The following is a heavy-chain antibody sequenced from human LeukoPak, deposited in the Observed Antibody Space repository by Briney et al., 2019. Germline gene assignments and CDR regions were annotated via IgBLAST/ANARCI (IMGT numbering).Heavy chain of an antibody. CDR2: IYTSGST. Sequence: SETLSLTCTVAGGSISSYYWSWIRQPAGKGLEWIGRIYTSGSTTYNPSLKSRVTMSVDTSKNQFSLKLSSVTAADTAVYYCARDRLRPYCSSTSCYGMDVWGQGTTVTVSS. J-gene: IGHJ6*02. CDR1: GGSISSYY. CDR3: ARDRLRPYCSSTSCYGMDV. V-gene: IGHV4-4*07. D-gene: IGHD2-2*01.